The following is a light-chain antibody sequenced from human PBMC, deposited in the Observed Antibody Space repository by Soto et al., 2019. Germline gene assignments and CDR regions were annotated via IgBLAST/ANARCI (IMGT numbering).Light chain of an antibody. V-gene: IGLV1-40*01. CDR2: GSS. CDR3: QSYGSSLSGVV. CDR1: SSNIGAGYD. Sequence: QSVLTQPPSVSGAPGQRVTIRCTGSSSNIGAGYDVHWYQQLPGTAPKLLIYGSSNRPSGVPDRFSGSKSGTSASLAITGLQAEDEADYYCQSYGSSLSGVVFGGGTKLTVL. J-gene: IGLJ2*01.